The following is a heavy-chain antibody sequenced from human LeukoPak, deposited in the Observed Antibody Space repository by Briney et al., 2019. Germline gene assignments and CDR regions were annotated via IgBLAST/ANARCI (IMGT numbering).Heavy chain of an antibody. V-gene: IGHV3-30-3*01. CDR3: ARGRGRRAGYGSGSSVDY. CDR1: GFTFSSYA. Sequence: PGGSLRLSCAASGFTFSSYAMHWVRQAPGKGLEWVAVISYDGSNKYYADSVKGRFTISRDNSKNTLYLQMNSLRAEDTAVYYCARGRGRRAGYGSGSSVDYWGQGTLVTVSS. D-gene: IGHD3-10*01. CDR2: ISYDGSNK. J-gene: IGHJ4*02.